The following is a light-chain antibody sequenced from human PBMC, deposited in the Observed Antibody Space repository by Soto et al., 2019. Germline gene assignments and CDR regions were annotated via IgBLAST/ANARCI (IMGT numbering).Light chain of an antibody. Sequence: QTVVTQEPSFSVSPGGTVTLTCGLTSGSVSTTYYPSWYQQTPGQAPRTLIYSTNIRSSGVPDRFSGSILGNKAPLTITGAQADDESDYHCMLYMGGGLVVFGGGTKVTVL. CDR1: SGSVSTTYY. CDR3: MLYMGGGLVV. CDR2: STN. V-gene: IGLV8-61*01. J-gene: IGLJ2*01.